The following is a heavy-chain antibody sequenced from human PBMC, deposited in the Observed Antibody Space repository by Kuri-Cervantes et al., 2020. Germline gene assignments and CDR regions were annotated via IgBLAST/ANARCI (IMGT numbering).Heavy chain of an antibody. Sequence: GGSLRLSCAASGFTFSSYDMHWVRQAPGKGLEWVSHIDPRSDMFYADSVKGRFTISRDNAKNSLFLQMNNLRAEDTAVYYCTRRLESWGQGTLVTVSS. J-gene: IGHJ4*02. V-gene: IGHV3-69-1*01. CDR1: GFTFSSYD. CDR3: TRRLES. CDR2: IDPRSDM.